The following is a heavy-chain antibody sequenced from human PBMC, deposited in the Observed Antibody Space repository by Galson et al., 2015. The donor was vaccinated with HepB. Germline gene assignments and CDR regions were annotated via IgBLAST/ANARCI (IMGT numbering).Heavy chain of an antibody. CDR2: ISGYNGDT. CDR3: ARGRGNYYDILSGYRRHYDNGMDV. J-gene: IGHJ6*02. CDR1: GYTFTTYD. Sequence: SVKVSCTASGYTFTTYDINWVRQAPGQGLEWMGWISGYNGDTNYAQTFQGRFTMSRDTSKNTAYMELMSLRSDDTAVYYCARGRGNYYDILSGYRRHYDNGMDVWGRGTTVTVSS. V-gene: IGHV1-18*04. D-gene: IGHD3-9*01.